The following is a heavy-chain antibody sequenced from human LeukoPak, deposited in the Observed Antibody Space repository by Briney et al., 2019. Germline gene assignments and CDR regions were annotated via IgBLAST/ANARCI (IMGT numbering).Heavy chain of an antibody. V-gene: IGHV3-23*01. Sequence: PGGSLRLSCAASGFTFSSYAMSWVRQAPGKGLEWVSAISGSGGSTYYADSVKGRFTISRDNSKNTLYPQMNSLRAEDTAVYYCAKLPNYYDSSGSWFDPWGQGTLVTVSS. CDR3: AKLPNYYDSSGSWFDP. CDR2: ISGSGGST. D-gene: IGHD3-22*01. CDR1: GFTFSSYA. J-gene: IGHJ5*02.